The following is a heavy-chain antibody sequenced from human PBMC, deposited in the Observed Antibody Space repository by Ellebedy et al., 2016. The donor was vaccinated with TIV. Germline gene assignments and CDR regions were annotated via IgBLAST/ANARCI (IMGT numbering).Heavy chain of an antibody. CDR3: ARRGSYGDYAVQINSWFDS. D-gene: IGHD4-17*01. CDR1: GFSFRSYW. Sequence: GESLKISCAASGFSFRSYWMSWVRQAPGQGLEWVANIYQDGSDQYYVDSVKGRFTISRDNAKKSLFLQMNSLRVEDTAVYYCARRGSYGDYAVQINSWFDSWGQGTLVTVSS. J-gene: IGHJ5*01. CDR2: IYQDGSDQ. V-gene: IGHV3-7*01.